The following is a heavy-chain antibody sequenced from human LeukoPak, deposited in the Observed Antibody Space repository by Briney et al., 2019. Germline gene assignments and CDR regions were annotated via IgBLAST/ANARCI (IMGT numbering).Heavy chain of an antibody. J-gene: IGHJ2*01. Sequence: ASVQVSCKASGYTFTGYYMHWLRQAPGQGIEWMGWINPNSGGTNYEQKFQGRVTMTRDTHISTAYLELSRLKSYDTAVYYCARPPKYTMTYFDLWGRGTLVTVSS. V-gene: IGHV1-2*02. CDR2: INPNSGGT. D-gene: IGHD3-22*01. CDR1: GYTFTGYY. CDR3: ARPPKYTMTYFDL.